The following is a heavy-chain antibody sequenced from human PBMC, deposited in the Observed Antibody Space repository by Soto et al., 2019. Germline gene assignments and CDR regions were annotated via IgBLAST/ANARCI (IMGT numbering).Heavy chain of an antibody. J-gene: IGHJ4*02. Sequence: ASVKVSCKASGYTFTSYAMHWVRQAPGQRLEWMGWINAGNGNTKYSQKFQGRVTITRDTSASTAYMELSSLRSEDMSVYYCAREKRTGILDYWGKGTLVTVSS. CDR3: AREKRTGILDY. V-gene: IGHV1-3*01. CDR2: INAGNGNT. CDR1: GYTFTSYA. D-gene: IGHD1-1*01.